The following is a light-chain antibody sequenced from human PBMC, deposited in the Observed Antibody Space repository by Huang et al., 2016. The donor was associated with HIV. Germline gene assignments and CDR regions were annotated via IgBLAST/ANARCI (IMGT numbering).Light chain of an antibody. CDR3: QQYNNYPWT. J-gene: IGKJ1*01. Sequence: DIHMTQSPSTLSASVGDRVTITCRASQNISDYLAWYQQKTGEAPNLLIYKGSILEGGVPARFSGSGSGTEFTLTISSLQADDVATYYCQQYNNYPWTFGQGTLVEIK. CDR2: KGS. CDR1: QNISDY. V-gene: IGKV1-5*03.